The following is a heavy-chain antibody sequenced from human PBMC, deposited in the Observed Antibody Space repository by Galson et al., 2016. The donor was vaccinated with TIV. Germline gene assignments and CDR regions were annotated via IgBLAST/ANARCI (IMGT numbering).Heavy chain of an antibody. CDR2: IYPGDSDT. J-gene: IGHJ3*02. CDR3: GVKRDYGVAFDI. CDR1: GYTFATYW. D-gene: IGHD4-17*01. V-gene: IGHV5-51*01. Sequence: QSGAEVKKPGESLRISCRGSGYTFATYWIGWVRQMPGKGLEWMGIIYPGDSDTRYSPSFQGQVTISADKSISTAYLRWSSLKASDTAMYYCGVKRDYGVAFDIWGQGTMVTVSS.